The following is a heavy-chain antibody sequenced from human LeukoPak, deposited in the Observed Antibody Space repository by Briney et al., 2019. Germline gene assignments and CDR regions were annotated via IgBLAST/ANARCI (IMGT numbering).Heavy chain of an antibody. CDR3: VRHLYSSSWYGV. J-gene: IGHJ4*02. V-gene: IGHV4-59*08. CDR2: IYYSGST. D-gene: IGHD6-13*01. CDR1: GGSISSYY. Sequence: SETLSLTCTVSGGSISSYYWSWIRQPAGKGLEWIGYIYYSGSTNYNPSLKSRVTISVDTSKNQFSLKLSSVTAADTAVYYCVRHLYSSSWYGVWGQGTLVTVSS.